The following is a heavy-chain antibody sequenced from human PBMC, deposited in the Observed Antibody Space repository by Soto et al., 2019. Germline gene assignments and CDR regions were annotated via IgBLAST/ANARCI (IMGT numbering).Heavy chain of an antibody. Sequence: GASVKVSCKASGFAFTSSAVQWVRQARGQRLEWIGWIVVGSGSTNYAQQFQERVTITRDMSTSTAYMELSSLRSEDTAVYYCAADPYYYDSSSYYSSDSWGQGTLVTVSS. V-gene: IGHV1-58*01. CDR1: GFAFTSSA. D-gene: IGHD3-22*01. CDR2: IVVGSGST. J-gene: IGHJ4*02. CDR3: AADPYYYDSSSYYSSDS.